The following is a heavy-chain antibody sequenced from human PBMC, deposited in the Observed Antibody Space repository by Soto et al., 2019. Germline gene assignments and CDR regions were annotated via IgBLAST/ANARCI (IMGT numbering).Heavy chain of an antibody. CDR3: ARGRSITMVRGGAGLLSIRSAFDY. J-gene: IGHJ4*02. CDR2: INHSGST. CDR1: GGSFSGYY. D-gene: IGHD3-10*01. V-gene: IGHV4-34*01. Sequence: SETLSLTCAVYGGSFSGYYWSWIRQPPGKGLEWIGEINHSGSTNYNPSLKGRVTISVDTSKNQFSLKLSSVTAADTDVYYWARGRSITMVRGGAGLLSIRSAFDYWGQGTLVTVSS.